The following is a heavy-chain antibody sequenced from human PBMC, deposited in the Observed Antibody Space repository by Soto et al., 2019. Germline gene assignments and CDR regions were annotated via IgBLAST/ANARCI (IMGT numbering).Heavy chain of an antibody. CDR3: AAASSTSGGYYGMDV. J-gene: IGHJ6*02. V-gene: IGHV1-58*02. CDR1: GFTFTSSA. D-gene: IGHD2-2*01. CDR2: IVVGSGHT. Sequence: QMQLVQSGPEVKKPGTSVKVSCKTSGFTFTSSAMQWVRQARGQRLEWIGWIVVGSGHTNYAQRFQERVTITRDMHXXEAYMELRSLRAEETAMYYCAAASSTSGGYYGMDVWGQGTTVTVSS.